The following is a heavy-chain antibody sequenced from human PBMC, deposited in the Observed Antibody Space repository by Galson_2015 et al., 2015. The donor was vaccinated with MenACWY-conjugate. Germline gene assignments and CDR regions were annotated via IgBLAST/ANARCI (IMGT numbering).Heavy chain of an antibody. V-gene: IGHV4-34*01. D-gene: IGHD2-8*02. Sequence: ETLSLTCAVYGGSFSGSYRSWIRHSPGKGLEWIGEVNNRGSTSYNASLKSRVTILIDTSKNQFSLSLSSVTAADTAVYYCVRGDSGPRLEDWGQGTLVTVSS. CDR2: VNNRGST. CDR1: GGSFSGSY. J-gene: IGHJ4*02. CDR3: VRGDSGPRLED.